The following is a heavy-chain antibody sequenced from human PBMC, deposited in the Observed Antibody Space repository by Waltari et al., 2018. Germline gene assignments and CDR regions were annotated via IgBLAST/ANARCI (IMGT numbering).Heavy chain of an antibody. Sequence: EVQLVESGGGLIQPGGSLRLSCAASGFTVSSNYMSWVRQAPGKGLEGVSVIYSGGRTYYADSGKGRFTISRDNSKNTLYLQMNSLRAEDTAVYYCAREGGSGSYGVSAFDIWGQGTMVTVSS. V-gene: IGHV3-53*01. J-gene: IGHJ3*02. D-gene: IGHD3-10*01. CDR3: AREGGSGSYGVSAFDI. CDR2: IYSGGRT. CDR1: GFTVSSNY.